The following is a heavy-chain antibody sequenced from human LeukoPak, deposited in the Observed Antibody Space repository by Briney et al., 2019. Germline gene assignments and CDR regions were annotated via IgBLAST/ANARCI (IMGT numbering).Heavy chain of an antibody. V-gene: IGHV1-8*01. Sequence: ASVKVFCKASGYTFTPHDINWVRQATGQGLEWLGWMSPNSGDTGYAQKFQGRVTMTSDSSISTAYMELSSLRSEDTAIYYCVRTPPNWGFDYWGQGTLVTVSS. CDR1: GYTFTPHD. D-gene: IGHD7-27*01. CDR3: VRTPPNWGFDY. CDR2: MSPNSGDT. J-gene: IGHJ4*02.